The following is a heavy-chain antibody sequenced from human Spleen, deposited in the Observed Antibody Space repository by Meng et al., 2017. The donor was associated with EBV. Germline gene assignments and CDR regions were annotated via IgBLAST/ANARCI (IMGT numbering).Heavy chain of an antibody. CDR1: VFRFIHYW. CDR2: LNEDGTTT. V-gene: IGHV3-74*01. Sequence: VLVVGSGGAFVQPGGPLILFRASSVFRFIHYWMHWVRHAPGKGLVWVSRLNEDGTTTTYSDSVKGRFTISRDNAKNSLYLQMNSLRLEDTAVYYCSRDLVGSDDLWGQGTLVTVSS. J-gene: IGHJ4*02. CDR3: SRDLVGSDDL.